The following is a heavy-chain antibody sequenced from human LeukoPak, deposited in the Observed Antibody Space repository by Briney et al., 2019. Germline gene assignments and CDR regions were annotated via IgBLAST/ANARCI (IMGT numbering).Heavy chain of an antibody. CDR2: FYYSGSI. D-gene: IGHD3-9*01. CDR1: GGSVSSGSYY. J-gene: IGHJ4*02. Sequence: TSETLSLTCTVSGGSVSSGSYYWSWIRQPPGKGLEWIGYFYYSGSIDYNPSLKSRVTMSVDTSKNQFSLKLSSVTAADTAVYYCARGGYFDSFRNWGQGTLVTVSS. CDR3: ARGGYFDSFRN. V-gene: IGHV4-61*01.